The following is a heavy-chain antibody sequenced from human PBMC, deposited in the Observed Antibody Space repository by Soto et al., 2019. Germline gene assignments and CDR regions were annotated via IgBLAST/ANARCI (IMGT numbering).Heavy chain of an antibody. V-gene: IGHV1-69*01. D-gene: IGHD3-3*01. CDR3: ARGDQYDFWSGQTYFFDY. CDR1: GGTFSSYA. Sequence: QVQLVQSGAEVKKPGSSVRVSCKASGGTFSSYAINWVRQAPGQGLEWMGRIIPIFGTANYAQKFQGRVTITADESSSTVYMELSSRTSEDTAVYYCARGDQYDFWSGQTYFFDYWGQGTLVTVSS. CDR2: IIPIFGTA. J-gene: IGHJ4*02.